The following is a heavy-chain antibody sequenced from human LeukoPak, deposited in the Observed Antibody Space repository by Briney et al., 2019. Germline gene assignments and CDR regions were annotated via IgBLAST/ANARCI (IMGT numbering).Heavy chain of an antibody. CDR1: GFTFSSYD. CDR2: ISYDGSNK. J-gene: IGHJ4*02. D-gene: IGHD3-22*01. Sequence: GGSLRLSCAASGFTFSSYDMHWVRQAPGKGLEWVAAISYDGSNKYYADSVKGRFTISRDNSKNTLHLQMNSLRAEDTAVYYCAKGLYYYDSSGYPPDYWGQGTLVTVSS. V-gene: IGHV3-30*18. CDR3: AKGLYYYDSSGYPPDY.